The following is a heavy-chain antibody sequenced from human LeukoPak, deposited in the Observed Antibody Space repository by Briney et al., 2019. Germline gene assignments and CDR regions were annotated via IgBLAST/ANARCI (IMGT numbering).Heavy chain of an antibody. CDR3: ARGAYGDWAFDY. D-gene: IGHD4-17*01. Sequence: PGGSLRLSCAASGFTFSVYFMGWVRQAPGKGLEWVSVIYSGGSTYYADSVKGRFTISRDNSKNTLYLQMNSLRAEDTAVYYCARGAYGDWAFDYWGQGTLVTVSS. J-gene: IGHJ4*02. CDR1: GFTFSVYF. V-gene: IGHV3-53*01. CDR2: IYSGGST.